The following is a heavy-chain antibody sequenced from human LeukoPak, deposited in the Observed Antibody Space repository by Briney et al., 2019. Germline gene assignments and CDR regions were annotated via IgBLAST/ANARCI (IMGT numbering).Heavy chain of an antibody. V-gene: IGHV3-30*03. D-gene: IGHD6-19*01. CDR1: GFTFSSYG. Sequence: GRSLRLSCAASGFTFSSYGMHWVRQAPGKGLEWVAVISYDGSNKYYADSVKGRFTISRDNSKNTLCLQMNSLRAEDTAVYYCARTYSSGWWIDYWGQGTLVTVSS. J-gene: IGHJ4*01. CDR3: ARTYSSGWWIDY. CDR2: ISYDGSNK.